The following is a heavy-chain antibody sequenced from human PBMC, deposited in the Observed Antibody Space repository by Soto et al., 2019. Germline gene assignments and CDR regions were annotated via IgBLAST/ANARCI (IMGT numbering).Heavy chain of an antibody. CDR3: ARVDIGMDV. Sequence: GESLKISCKGSGYSFTSYWTSCVRQMPGKGLVWMGRIDPSDSYTNYSPSFQGHVTISADKSISTAYLQWSSLKASDTAMYYFARVDIGMDVWGQGTTVTVSS. D-gene: IGHD5-12*01. J-gene: IGHJ6*02. CDR2: IDPSDSYT. CDR1: GYSFTSYW. V-gene: IGHV5-10-1*01.